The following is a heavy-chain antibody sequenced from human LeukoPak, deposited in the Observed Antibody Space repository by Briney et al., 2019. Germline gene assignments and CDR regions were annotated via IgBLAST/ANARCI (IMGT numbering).Heavy chain of an antibody. D-gene: IGHD2-15*01. Sequence: GGSLRLSCAASGFNFDDYTMHWVRQAPGKGLEWVSGITWNNNIDYADSVKGRFTISRDNAKNSLYLQMNSLRAEDTGVYYCARATRGVASDFDYWGQGTLVTVSS. J-gene: IGHJ4*02. CDR3: ARATRGVASDFDY. CDR1: GFNFDDYT. CDR2: ITWNNNI. V-gene: IGHV3-9*01.